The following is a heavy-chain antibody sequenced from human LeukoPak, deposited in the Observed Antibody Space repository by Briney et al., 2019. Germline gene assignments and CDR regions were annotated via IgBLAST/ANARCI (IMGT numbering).Heavy chain of an antibody. CDR1: GGSISSSRYY. CDR3: AREDPQTTVPEGMDV. J-gene: IGHJ6*02. Sequence: KPSETLSLTCTVSGGSISSSRYYWGWIRQPPGKGLEWIGSIYYSGSTYYNPSLKSRVTISVDTSKNQFSLRLSSVTAADTAVYYCAREDPQTTVPEGMDVWGHGTTVIVSS. V-gene: IGHV4-39*07. CDR2: IYYSGST. D-gene: IGHD4-17*01.